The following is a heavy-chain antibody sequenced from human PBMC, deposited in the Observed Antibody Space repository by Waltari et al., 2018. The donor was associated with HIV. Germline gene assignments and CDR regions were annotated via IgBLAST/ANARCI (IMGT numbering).Heavy chain of an antibody. V-gene: IGHV4-34*01. CDR2: INHSGST. J-gene: IGHJ6*02. Sequence: QVQLQQWGAGLLKPSETLSLTCAVYGGSFSGYYWSWIRQPPGKGLEWIGEINHSGSTNYNPSLKSRVTISVDTSKNQFSLKLSSVTAADTAVYYCARIRLLQNPRITIFGVDGMDVWGQGTTVTVSS. D-gene: IGHD3-3*01. CDR1: GGSFSGYY. CDR3: ARIRLLQNPRITIFGVDGMDV.